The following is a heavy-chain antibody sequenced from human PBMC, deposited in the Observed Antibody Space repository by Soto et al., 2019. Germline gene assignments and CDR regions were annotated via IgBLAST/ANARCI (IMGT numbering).Heavy chain of an antibody. V-gene: IGHV2-70*11. J-gene: IGHJ5*02. CDR2: IDWDDDK. CDR1: GFSLSTSGMC. D-gene: IGHD3-3*01. Sequence: GPTLVNPRQTLTLTCTFSGFSLSTSGMCVSWIRQPPGKALEWLARIDWDDDKYYSTSLKTRLTISKDTSKNQVVLTMTNMDPVDTATYYCARMIKGTYYDFWSGYHSWFAPWGQGTLVTVSS. CDR3: ARMIKGTYYDFWSGYHSWFAP.